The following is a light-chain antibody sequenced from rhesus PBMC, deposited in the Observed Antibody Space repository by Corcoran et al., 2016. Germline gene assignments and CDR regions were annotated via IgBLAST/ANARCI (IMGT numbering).Light chain of an antibody. V-gene: IGKV1-74*01. CDR2: KAS. CDR1: ENVNNY. CDR3: QHGYGTPLT. Sequence: DIQMTQSPSSLSASVGDRVTITCRASENVNNYLNWYQQKPGKAPKLLIYKASTLQSWVPSRFSGSGSGTDYTFTISSLQPEDVATYYCQHGYGTPLTFGGGTKVEIK. J-gene: IGKJ4*01.